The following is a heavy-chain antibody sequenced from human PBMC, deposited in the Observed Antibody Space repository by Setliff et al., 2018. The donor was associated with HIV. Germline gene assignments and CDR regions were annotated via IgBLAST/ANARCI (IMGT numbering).Heavy chain of an antibody. CDR1: GFTFSSYW. Sequence: PGGSLRLSCAASGFTFSSYWMHWVRQAPGKGLVWVSRINSDGSSTSYADSVKGRFTISRDNAKNTLYLQMNSLRAEDTAVYYCAREAYDYSNYGHFDYWGQGTLVTVSS. CDR3: AREAYDYSNYGHFDY. V-gene: IGHV3-74*01. J-gene: IGHJ4*02. CDR2: INSDGSST. D-gene: IGHD4-4*01.